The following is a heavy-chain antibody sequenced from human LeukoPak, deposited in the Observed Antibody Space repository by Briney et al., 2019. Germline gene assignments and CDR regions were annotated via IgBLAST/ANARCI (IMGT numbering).Heavy chain of an antibody. J-gene: IGHJ5*02. D-gene: IGHD5-24*01. CDR1: GYSFTSYW. V-gene: IGHV5-51*01. CDR3: ARQTLRDGYNLRNWFDP. Sequence: GESLKISCKGSGYSFTSYWIGWVRQMPGKGLEWMGIIYPGDSDTRYSPSFQGQVTISADKSISTAYLQWSSLKASDTAMYYCARQTLRDGYNLRNWFDPWGQGTLVTISS. CDR2: IYPGDSDT.